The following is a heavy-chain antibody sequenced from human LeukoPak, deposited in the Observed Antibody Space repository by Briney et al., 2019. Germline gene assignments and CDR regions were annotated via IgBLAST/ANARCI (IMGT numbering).Heavy chain of an antibody. CDR1: GFTFGSDW. D-gene: IGHD3-10*01. J-gene: IGHJ2*01. V-gene: IGHV3-7*01. CDR3: ATGSRYFDL. Sequence: GGSLRLSCAASGFTFGSDWMTWVRQAPGKGLEWVANIKHDGSEKYYVDSVKGRFTISRDNAKNSLYLQMNSLRTEDTAVYYCATGSRYFDLWGRGTLVTVSS. CDR2: IKHDGSEK.